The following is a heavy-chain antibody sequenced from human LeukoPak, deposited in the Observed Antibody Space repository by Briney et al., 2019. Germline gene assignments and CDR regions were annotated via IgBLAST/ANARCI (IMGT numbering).Heavy chain of an antibody. V-gene: IGHV3-23*01. D-gene: IGHD1-1*01. CDR2: ISGSGFST. CDR3: AKPAGTTGTTGYFDY. Sequence: GGSLRLSCAASGFTFSGFAMTWVRQAPGKGLEWVSTISGSGFSTYYADSVKGRFTISRDNSKNTLYLQMNSLRAEDTAVYYCAKPAGTTGTTGYFDYWGQGTLVTVSS. CDR1: GFTFSGFA. J-gene: IGHJ4*02.